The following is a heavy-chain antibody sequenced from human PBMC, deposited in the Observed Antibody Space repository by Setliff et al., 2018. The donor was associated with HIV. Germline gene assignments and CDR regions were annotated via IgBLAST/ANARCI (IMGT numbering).Heavy chain of an antibody. D-gene: IGHD3-22*01. CDR1: GNSFHSYA. CDR3: GAGGYQNAFDI. CDR2: ISAYNGDT. J-gene: IGHJ3*02. V-gene: IGHV1-18*01. Sequence: ASVKVSCKASGNSFHSYAFSWVRQAPGQGLEWVGWISAYNGDTKYAQKLQGRVTMTTDTSTSTAYMELRSLRSDDTAVYYCGAGGYQNAFDIWGQGTMVTVSS.